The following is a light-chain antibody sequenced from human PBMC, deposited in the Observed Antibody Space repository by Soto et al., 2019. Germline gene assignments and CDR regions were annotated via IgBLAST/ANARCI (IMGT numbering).Light chain of an antibody. CDR3: LQDYNYPWT. CDR1: QGIRND. CDR2: AAS. J-gene: IGKJ1*01. V-gene: IGKV1-6*01. Sequence: AIQMTQSPSSLSASVGDRVTITCRASQGIRNDLGWYQQIPGKAPRLLIYAASSLQSGVPSRFSGSGSGTDFTLTISSLQPEDFATYYCLQDYNYPWTFGQGTKVEIK.